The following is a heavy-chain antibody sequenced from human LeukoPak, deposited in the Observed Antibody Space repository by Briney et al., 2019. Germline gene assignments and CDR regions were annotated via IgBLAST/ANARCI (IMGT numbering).Heavy chain of an antibody. J-gene: IGHJ1*01. CDR3: ARDSDSSGYYYAAGYFQH. Sequence: PGGSLRLSCAASGFTVSSNNMSWVRQAPGKGLEWVSVIYSGGSTYYADSVKGRFTISRDNSKNTLYLQMNSLRAEDTAVYYCARDSDSSGYYYAAGYFQHWGQGTLVTVSS. D-gene: IGHD3-22*01. CDR2: IYSGGST. CDR1: GFTVSSNN. V-gene: IGHV3-53*01.